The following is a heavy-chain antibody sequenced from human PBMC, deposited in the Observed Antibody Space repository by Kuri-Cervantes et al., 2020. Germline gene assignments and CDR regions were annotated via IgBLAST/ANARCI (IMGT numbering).Heavy chain of an antibody. CDR2: MNPNSGNA. V-gene: IGHV1-8*01. J-gene: IGHJ4*02. Sequence: ASVKVSCKASGYTFTSYEINWVRQATGQGLEWMGWMNPNSGNAGYAQKFQGRVTMTRNTSISTAYMELSSLRSEDTAVYHCARYQLLGSPDYWGQGTLVTVSS. CDR3: ARYQLLGSPDY. D-gene: IGHD2-2*01. CDR1: GYTFTSYE.